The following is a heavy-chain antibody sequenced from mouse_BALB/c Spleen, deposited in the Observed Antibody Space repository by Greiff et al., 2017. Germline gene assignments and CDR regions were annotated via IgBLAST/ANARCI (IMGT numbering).Heavy chain of an antibody. CDR3: ARHEGWLDY. V-gene: IGHV5-6*01. J-gene: IGHJ2*01. CDR1: GFTFSSYG. CDR2: ISSGGSYT. D-gene: IGHD3-3*01. Sequence: EVKLMESGGDLVKPGGSLKLSCAASGFTFSSYGMSWVRQTPDKRLEWVATISSGGSYTYYPDSVKGRFTISRDNAKNTLYLQMSSLKSEDTAMYYCARHEGWLDYWGQGTTLTVSS.